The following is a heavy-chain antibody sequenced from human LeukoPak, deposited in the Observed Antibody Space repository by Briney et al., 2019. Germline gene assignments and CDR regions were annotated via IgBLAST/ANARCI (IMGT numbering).Heavy chain of an antibody. CDR2: IKQDGSEK. V-gene: IGHV3-7*01. J-gene: IGHJ6*03. D-gene: IGHD3-3*01. CDR1: GFTFSSYW. Sequence: PGGSLRLSCAASGFTFSSYWMSWVRQAPGKGLEWVANIKQDGSEKYYVDSVKGRFTISRDNAKNSLYLQMNSLRAEDTAVYYCARDTRFLEWHRPYFDVWGKGTTVTVSS. CDR3: ARDTRFLEWHRPYFDV.